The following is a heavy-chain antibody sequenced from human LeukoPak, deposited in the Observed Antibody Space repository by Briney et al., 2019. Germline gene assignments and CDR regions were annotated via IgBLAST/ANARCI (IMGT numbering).Heavy chain of an antibody. Sequence: SETLSLTCTVSGGSIRTSEDHWTWIRQHPGRGLEWIGYTSNSGYPDSNPSLKSRVTISLDTSKNQFSLKLSSVTAADTAVYYCAREPTQPLRFGEFHPFDNWGQGTLVTVSS. CDR3: AREPTQPLRFGEFHPFDN. CDR1: GGSIRTSEDH. J-gene: IGHJ4*02. V-gene: IGHV4-31*03. D-gene: IGHD3-10*01. CDR2: TSNSGYP.